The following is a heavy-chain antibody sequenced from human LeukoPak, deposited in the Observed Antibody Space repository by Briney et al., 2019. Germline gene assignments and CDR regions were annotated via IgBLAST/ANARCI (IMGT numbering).Heavy chain of an antibody. Sequence: ASVKVSCKASGYTFTSYYMHWVRQAPGQGLEWMGIINPSGGSTSYAQKFQGRVTMTRDTSTSTVYMELSSLRTEDTAVYYCARDESDTDGYNRPWVYWGQGTLVTVSS. D-gene: IGHD5-24*01. CDR3: ARDESDTDGYNRPWVY. CDR1: GYTFTSYY. J-gene: IGHJ4*02. CDR2: INPSGGST. V-gene: IGHV1-46*01.